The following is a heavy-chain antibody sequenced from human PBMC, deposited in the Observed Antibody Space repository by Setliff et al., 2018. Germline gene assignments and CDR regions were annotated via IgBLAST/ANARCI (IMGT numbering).Heavy chain of an antibody. CDR1: GGSISSGGYY. J-gene: IGHJ3*02. CDR3: ARCSGSYDAFDI. V-gene: IGHV4-31*01. CDR2: IYYSGST. Sequence: SETLSLTCTVSGGSISSGGYYWSWIRQHPGMGLEWIGYIYYSGSTYHNPSPKTLVTISVDTSKNQFSLKLSSVTAADTAVYYCARCSGSYDAFDIWGQGTMVTVSS. D-gene: IGHD1-26*01.